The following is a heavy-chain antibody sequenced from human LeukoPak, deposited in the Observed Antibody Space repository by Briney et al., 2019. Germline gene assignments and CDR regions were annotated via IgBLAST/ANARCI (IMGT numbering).Heavy chain of an antibody. CDR1: GYSFTSYW. J-gene: IGHJ4*02. CDR2: IYPGDSDT. Sequence: GESLKISCQGSGYSFTSYWIGWLRQMPGKGLEGMGSIYPGDSDTRYSPSFQGQVTISVYKSISAAYLPWSRLKASDTAMYYCARRSGYEIFDYWGQGTLVTVSS. CDR3: ARRSGYEIFDY. V-gene: IGHV5-51*01. D-gene: IGHD5-12*01.